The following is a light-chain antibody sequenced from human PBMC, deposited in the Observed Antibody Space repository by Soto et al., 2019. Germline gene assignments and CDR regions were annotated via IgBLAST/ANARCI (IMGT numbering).Light chain of an antibody. J-gene: IGKJ5*01. V-gene: IGKV3-11*01. CDR1: QSVSSY. CDR3: QQLSNWPIT. Sequence: EIVLTQSPATLSLSPGERATLSCRASQSVSSYLAWYQQKPGQAPRLLIYDASNRATGIPARFSGSGSGTDFTLTNSSLEPEDFAVYYCQQLSNWPITFGQGTRLEIK. CDR2: DAS.